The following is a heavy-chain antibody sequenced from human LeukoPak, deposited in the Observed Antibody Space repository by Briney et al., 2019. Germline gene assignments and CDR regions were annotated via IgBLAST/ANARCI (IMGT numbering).Heavy chain of an antibody. D-gene: IGHD2-15*01. CDR1: GGSFSGYY. V-gene: IGHV4-34*01. J-gene: IGHJ4*02. CDR2: INHSGST. CDR3: ARDSEVYCYGGSCYLLDF. Sequence: PSETLSPTCAVYGGSFSGYYWSWIRQPPGKGLEWIGEINHSGSTNYNPSLKSRVTISVDTSKNQFSLKLSSVTAADTAVYYCARDSEVYCYGGSCYLLDFWGQGTLVTVSS.